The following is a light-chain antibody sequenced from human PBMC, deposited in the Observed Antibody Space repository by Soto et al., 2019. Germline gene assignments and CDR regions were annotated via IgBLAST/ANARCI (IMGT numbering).Light chain of an antibody. Sequence: IVRTPFTATLSVCPVERATLSCRSSQSVSSNLAWYQQQPGQAPRLLIYGAYTRATGIPARFSGSGSGTEFTLTISSLQSADLAIYDCQQYKNWPPWTFGQGTKVDI. CDR2: GAY. J-gene: IGKJ1*01. CDR3: QQYKNWPPWT. CDR1: QSVSSN. V-gene: IGKV3-15*01.